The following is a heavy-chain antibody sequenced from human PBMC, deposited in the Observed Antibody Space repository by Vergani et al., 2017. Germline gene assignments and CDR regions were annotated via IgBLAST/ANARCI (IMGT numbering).Heavy chain of an antibody. J-gene: IGHJ3*01. CDR2: IYYSGSA. V-gene: IGHV4-59*01. Sequence: QVQLRESGPGLVKPPETLSLACTVSGGSISSYYWSWIRQPPGKGLEWIGYIYYSGSAKYNPSLESRVTMSVDTSKNQFSLNLTSVTAADTAVYYCARSYSYDAFDVWGQGTKVTVSS. D-gene: IGHD5-18*01. CDR3: ARSYSYDAFDV. CDR1: GGSISSYY.